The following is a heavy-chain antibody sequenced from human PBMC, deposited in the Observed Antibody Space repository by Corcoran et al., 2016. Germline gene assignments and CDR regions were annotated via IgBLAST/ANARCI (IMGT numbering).Heavy chain of an antibody. J-gene: IGHJ6*02. V-gene: IGHV5-10-1*03. CDR3: ARRPTGYCSSTSCFDHGMDV. D-gene: IGHD2-2*01. CDR1: GYSFTSYW. Sequence: EVQLVQSGAEVKKPGESLRISCKGSGYSFTSYWISWVRQMPGKGLAWMGRIDPSDSYTNYSPSFQGHVTISADKSISTAYLQWSSLKASDTAMYDCARRPTGYCSSTSCFDHGMDVWGQGTTVTVSS. CDR2: IDPSDSYT.